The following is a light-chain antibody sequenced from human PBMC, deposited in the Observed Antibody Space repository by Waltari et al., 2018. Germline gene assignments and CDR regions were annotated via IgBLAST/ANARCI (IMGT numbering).Light chain of an antibody. CDR3: SSYTTSSAPGV. V-gene: IGLV2-14*01. CDR2: EVS. Sequence: QSALTQPASVSGSPGQSITISCPGTDRAVGAYDFLSWYQQHPGKAPHLIIYEVSNRPSGISNRFSASKSGNTASLTISGLQAEDEADYYCSSYTTSSAPGVFGTGTRVTVL. J-gene: IGLJ1*01. CDR1: DRAVGAYDF.